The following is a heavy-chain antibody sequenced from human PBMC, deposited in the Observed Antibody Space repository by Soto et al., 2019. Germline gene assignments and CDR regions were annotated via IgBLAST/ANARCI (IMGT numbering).Heavy chain of an antibody. CDR3: ARDGRRIITMVRGVTARPYNWFDP. J-gene: IGHJ5*02. Sequence: ASVKVSCKASGGTFSSYAISWVRQAPGQGLEWMGGIIPIFGTANYAQKFQGRVTITADEYTSTAYMELSSLRSEDTAVYYCARDGRRIITMVRGVTARPYNWFDPWGQGTLVTVSS. CDR2: IIPIFGTA. D-gene: IGHD3-10*01. CDR1: GGTFSSYA. V-gene: IGHV1-69*13.